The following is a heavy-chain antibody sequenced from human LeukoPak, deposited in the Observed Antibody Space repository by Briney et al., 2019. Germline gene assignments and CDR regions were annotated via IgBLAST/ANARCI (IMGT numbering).Heavy chain of an antibody. J-gene: IGHJ4*02. Sequence: PSETLSLTCAVSGDSISSSNWWSWVRQPPGQGLEWIGEIYHSGTTNYTPSLKSRVTISVDKSKNQFSLKLSSVTAADTAVYYCARVTGYMIEDYFDYWGQGTLVTVSS. CDR3: ARVTGYMIEDYFDY. D-gene: IGHD3-22*01. V-gene: IGHV4-4*02. CDR1: GDSISSSNW. CDR2: IYHSGTT.